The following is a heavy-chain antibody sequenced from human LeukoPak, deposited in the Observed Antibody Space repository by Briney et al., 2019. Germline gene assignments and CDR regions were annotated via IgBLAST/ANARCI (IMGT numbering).Heavy chain of an antibody. D-gene: IGHD2-8*01. CDR2: INYGGDT. J-gene: IGHJ4*02. CDR1: GGSFSGYD. Sequence: PSETLSLTCGVDGGSFSGYDWTWVRQPPGKGLEWIGQINYGGDTNYNPSLKSRVAISVDTSKNQFSLKVTFVTAADTAIYYCARGRIDCTHGVCTKYFFDSWGQGILVTVSS. CDR3: ARGRIDCTHGVCTKYFFDS. V-gene: IGHV4-34*01.